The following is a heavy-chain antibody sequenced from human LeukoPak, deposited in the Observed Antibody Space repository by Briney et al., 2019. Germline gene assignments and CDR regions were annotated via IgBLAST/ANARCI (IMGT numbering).Heavy chain of an antibody. CDR3: ANRRQDYYYGMDV. CDR2: IYYNGRT. V-gene: IGHV4-59*01. J-gene: IGHJ6*02. CDR1: GASISDYY. Sequence: SETLSLTCTVSGASISDYYWSWIRQPPGKGLEWIGYIYYNGRTDYNPSLKSRVTISGDTSKNQFSLRLSSVTAADTAVYYCANRRQDYYYGMDVWGQGATVTVSS.